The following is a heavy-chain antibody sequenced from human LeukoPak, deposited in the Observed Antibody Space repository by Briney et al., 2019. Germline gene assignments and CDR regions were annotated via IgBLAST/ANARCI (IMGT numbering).Heavy chain of an antibody. D-gene: IGHD2-2*01. CDR2: IYYSGST. CDR1: GGSISSSSYY. J-gene: IGHJ6*03. CDR3: ARVNLVVVPAAKGYYYYMDV. V-gene: IGHV4-39*07. Sequence: SETLFLTCTVSGGSISSSSYYWGWIRQPPGKGLEWIGSIYYSGSTYYNPSLKSRVTISVDTSKNQFSLKLSSVTAADTAVYYCARVNLVVVPAAKGYYYYMDVWGKGTTVTVSS.